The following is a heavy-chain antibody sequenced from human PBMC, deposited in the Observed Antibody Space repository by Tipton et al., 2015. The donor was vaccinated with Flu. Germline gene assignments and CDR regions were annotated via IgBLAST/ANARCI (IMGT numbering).Heavy chain of an antibody. J-gene: IGHJ6*02. CDR1: GGSISSYY. CDR3: ARDSQQLVHRYYYYGMDV. Sequence: LRLSCTVSGGSISSYYWGWIRQPAGKGLEWIGRIYTSGSTNYNPSLKSRVTMSVDTSKNQFSLKLSSVTAADTAVYYCARDSQQLVHRYYYYGMDVWGQGTTVTVSS. V-gene: IGHV4-4*07. D-gene: IGHD6-13*01. CDR2: IYTSGST.